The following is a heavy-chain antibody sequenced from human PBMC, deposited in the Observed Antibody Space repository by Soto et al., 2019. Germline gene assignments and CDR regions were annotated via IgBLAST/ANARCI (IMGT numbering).Heavy chain of an antibody. D-gene: IGHD4-17*01. CDR2: ISWSSGSI. CDR3: AKDLGDLGGDYGSSFDY. Sequence: GGSLRLSCAASGFTFDDYAMHWVRQAPEKGLEWISGISWSSGSIGYADSVKGRFTISRDNAKNSLYLQMNSLRAEDTALYYCAKDLGDLGGDYGSSFDYWGQGTLVTVSS. CDR1: GFTFDDYA. J-gene: IGHJ4*02. V-gene: IGHV3-9*01.